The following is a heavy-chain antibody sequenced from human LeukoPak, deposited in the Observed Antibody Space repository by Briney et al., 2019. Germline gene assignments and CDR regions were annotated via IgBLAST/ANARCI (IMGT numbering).Heavy chain of an antibody. Sequence: TGGSLRLPCAASGFIFSTYWMSWVRQAPGKGPEWVANIKQDGSEEYYVDSVKGRFTISRDNAENSLCLQMNSLKVEDTAVYYCARDKVVGPTLFDYWGQGILVTVSS. D-gene: IGHD1-26*01. V-gene: IGHV3-7*01. CDR2: IKQDGSEE. J-gene: IGHJ4*02. CDR1: GFIFSTYW. CDR3: ARDKVVGPTLFDY.